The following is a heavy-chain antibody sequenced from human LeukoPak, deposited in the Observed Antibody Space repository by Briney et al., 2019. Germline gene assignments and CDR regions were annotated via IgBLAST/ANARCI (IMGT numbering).Heavy chain of an antibody. CDR2: IRGNGART. CDR3: AKHQQIYGDSLMDV. J-gene: IGHJ6*02. Sequence: PGGSLRVSCAASGFTFRNYAMSWGRQAPGKGVEWVSSIRGNGARTDYADSVKGRFTISRDNSKNTLYLQMNSLRAEDTAVYYCAKHQQIYGDSLMDVWGQGTTVTVSS. CDR1: GFTFRNYA. V-gene: IGHV3-23*01. D-gene: IGHD4-17*01.